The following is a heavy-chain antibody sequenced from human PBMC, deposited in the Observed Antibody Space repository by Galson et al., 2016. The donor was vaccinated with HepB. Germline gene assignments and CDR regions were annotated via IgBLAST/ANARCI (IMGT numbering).Heavy chain of an antibody. Sequence: SLRLSCAASGFIFSNHAMSWVRQAPGKGLEWVSTITGRGDSAYYADSVKGRFTISRDNSQNTLFLQMNSLRAEDTAIYYCAKHAEPYYYYAMDVWGQGTTVTVSS. CDR2: ITGRGDSA. V-gene: IGHV3-23*01. D-gene: IGHD1-14*01. J-gene: IGHJ6*02. CDR3: AKHAEPYYYYAMDV. CDR1: GFIFSNHA.